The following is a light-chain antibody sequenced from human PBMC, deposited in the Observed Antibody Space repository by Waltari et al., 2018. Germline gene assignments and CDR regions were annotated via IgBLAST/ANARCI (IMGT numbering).Light chain of an antibody. J-gene: IGLJ3*02. V-gene: IGLV2-23*01. Sequence: QSALTQPASVSGSPGQSITISCTGTSSDVGSYNRVSWYQQYPGKAPKLMIYEDSKRPSGSSDRFSGSKSGSTASLTISGLQAEDEADYYCCSYAGGSTSWVCGGGTKLTVL. CDR3: CSYAGGSTSWV. CDR1: SSDVGSYNR. CDR2: EDS.